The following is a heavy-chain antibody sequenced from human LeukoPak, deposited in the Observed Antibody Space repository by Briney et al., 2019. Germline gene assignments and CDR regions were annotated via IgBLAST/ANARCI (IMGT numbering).Heavy chain of an antibody. V-gene: IGHV4-39*01. D-gene: IGHD5-18*01. Sequence: PSETLSLTCTVSGGSISSSSYYWGWIRQPPGKGLEWIGSIYYSGSTYYNPSLKSRVTISVDTSKNQFSLKLSSVTAADTAVYYCARRTWDPLRWGYGYGNFDYWGQGTLVTVSS. J-gene: IGHJ4*02. CDR3: ARRTWDPLRWGYGYGNFDY. CDR2: IYYSGST. CDR1: GGSISSSSYY.